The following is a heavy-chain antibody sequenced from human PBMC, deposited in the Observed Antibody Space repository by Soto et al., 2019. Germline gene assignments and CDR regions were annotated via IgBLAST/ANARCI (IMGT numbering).Heavy chain of an antibody. CDR3: ARSMTTVVTLDY. J-gene: IGHJ4*02. CDR1: GGSVSSGSYY. CDR2: IYYSGST. V-gene: IGHV4-61*01. Sequence: ETLSLTCTVSGGSVSSGSYYWSWIRQPPGKGLEWIGYIYYSGSTNYNPSLKSRVTISVDTSKNQFSLKLSSVTAADTAVYYCARSMTTVVTLDYWGQGTLVTVSS. D-gene: IGHD4-17*01.